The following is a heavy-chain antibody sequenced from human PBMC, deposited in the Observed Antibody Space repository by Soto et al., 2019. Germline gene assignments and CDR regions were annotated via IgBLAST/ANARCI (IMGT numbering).Heavy chain of an antibody. CDR1: GGSMSSGGYY. CDR2: IYYSGST. V-gene: IGHV4-31*03. CDR3: ARSKTNWCDP. J-gene: IGHJ5*02. Sequence: QVQLQESGPGLVKPSQTLSLTCSVSGGSMSSGGYYWSWIRQHPGKGLEWIGNIYYSGSTYYNPSLKSRLFISIDTSKNQFSLRLSSVTAADTAVYYCARSKTNWCDPWGQGTLVTVSS.